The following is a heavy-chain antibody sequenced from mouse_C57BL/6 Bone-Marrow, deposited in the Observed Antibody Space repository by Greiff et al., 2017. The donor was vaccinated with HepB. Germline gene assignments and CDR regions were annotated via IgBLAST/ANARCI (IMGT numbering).Heavy chain of an antibody. J-gene: IGHJ2*01. D-gene: IGHD3-2*02. CDR3: ARLGSGYVGY. CDR1: GFTFSSYG. CDR2: ISSGGSYT. Sequence: DVQLVESGGDLVKPGGSLKLSCAASGFTFSSYGMSWVRQTPDKRLEWVATISSGGSYTYYPDSVKGRFTISRDNAKNTLYLQMSSLKSEDTAMYYCARLGSGYVGYWGQGTTLTVSS. V-gene: IGHV5-6*01.